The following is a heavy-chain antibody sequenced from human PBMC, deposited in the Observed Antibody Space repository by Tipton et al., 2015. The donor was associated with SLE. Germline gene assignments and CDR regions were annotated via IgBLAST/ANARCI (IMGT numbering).Heavy chain of an antibody. D-gene: IGHD2-21*01. CDR3: ARGHPHIVVVIGGGWIDP. CDR2: IYTSGST. J-gene: IGHJ5*02. CDR1: GGSVSSSSNY. V-gene: IGHV4-61*02. Sequence: TLSLTCTVSGGSVSSSSNYWSWIRQPAGKGLEWIGRIYTSGSTYYNPSLKSRVTMSVDTSKKQFSLKLSSVTAADMAVYYYARGHPHIVVVIGGGWIDPWGQGTLVTVSS.